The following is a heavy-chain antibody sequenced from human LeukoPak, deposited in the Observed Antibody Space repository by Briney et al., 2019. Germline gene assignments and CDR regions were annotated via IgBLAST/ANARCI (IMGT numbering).Heavy chain of an antibody. CDR3: TSRDTVDFDY. V-gene: IGHV3-15*01. CDR2: IKSKTDGGTT. CDR1: GFTFSNAW. J-gene: IGHJ4*02. D-gene: IGHD2-15*01. Sequence: GGSLRLSCAASGFTFSNAWMSWVRQAPGKGLEWAGRIKSKTDGGTTDYAAPVKGRFTISRDDSKNTLYLQMDSLKTEDTAVYYCTSRDTVDFDYWGQGTLVTVSS.